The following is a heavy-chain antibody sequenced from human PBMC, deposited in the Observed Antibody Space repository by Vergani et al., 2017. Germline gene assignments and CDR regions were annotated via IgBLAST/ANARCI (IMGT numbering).Heavy chain of an antibody. J-gene: IGHJ5*02. CDR2: TWYDGNNK. D-gene: IGHD1-14*01. CDR1: GFTFNQYG. CDR3: AGDLRLLYNRFDP. Sequence: QVQLVESGGGVVQPGRSLRLSCAASGFTFNQYGMHWVRQAPGKGLEWVAVTWYDGNNKQYADSVKGRFTISRDNSKSTMYLQMNSLRDDDTGVYYCAGDLRLLYNRFDPLGQGTLVTVSS. V-gene: IGHV3-33*01.